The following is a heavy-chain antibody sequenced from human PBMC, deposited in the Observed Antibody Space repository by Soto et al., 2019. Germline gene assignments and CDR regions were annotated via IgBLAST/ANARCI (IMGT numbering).Heavy chain of an antibody. D-gene: IGHD3-3*01. CDR3: NSYPDFWGGHTPL. CDR1: GFSITNTW. J-gene: IGHJ4*02. Sequence: EVQLVESGGGLVQPGGSLRLSCAASGFSITNTWMHWVRQAPGKGLEWVGRGKSKADGGTADYAAPVKGRFTVSRDDSKNTQYLQINSLKMEDTAVYYCNSYPDFWGGHTPLWGQGTLVTVSS. CDR2: GKSKADGGTA. V-gene: IGHV3-15*07.